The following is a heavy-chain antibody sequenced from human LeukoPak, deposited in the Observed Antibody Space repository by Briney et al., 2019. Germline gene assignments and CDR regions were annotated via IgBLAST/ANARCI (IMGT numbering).Heavy chain of an antibody. CDR3: ARVLRSSGWRRYFDY. J-gene: IGHJ4*02. CDR2: IYSGGST. Sequence: GGSLRLSCAASGFTVSSNYMSWVRQAPGKGLEWVSVIYSGGSTYYADSVKGRFTISRDNSKNTLYLQMNSLRAEDTAVYYCARVLRSSGWRRYFDYWGQGTLVTVSS. V-gene: IGHV3-66*01. CDR1: GFTVSSNY. D-gene: IGHD6-19*01.